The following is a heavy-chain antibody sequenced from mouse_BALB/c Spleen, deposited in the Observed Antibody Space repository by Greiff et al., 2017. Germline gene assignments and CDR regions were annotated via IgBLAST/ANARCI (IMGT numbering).Heavy chain of an antibody. CDR3: ERQTDEAWFAY. CDR2: IWGDGST. CDR1: GFSLTGYG. J-gene: IGHJ3*01. Sequence: QVQLKESGPGLVAPSQSLSITCTVSGFSLTGYGVNWVRQPPGKGLEWLGMIWGDGSTDYNSALKSRLSISKDNSKSQVFLKMNSLQTDDTAMYYCERQTDEAWFAYWGQGTLVTVSA. V-gene: IGHV2-6-7*01.